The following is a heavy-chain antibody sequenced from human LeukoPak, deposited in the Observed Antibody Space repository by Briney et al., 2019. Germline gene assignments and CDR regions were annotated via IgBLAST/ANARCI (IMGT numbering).Heavy chain of an antibody. CDR3: AREAYSSPGLLPPYYYYYMDV. CDR2: INPNRGGT. Sequence: ASVKVSCKASGYTFTSYYMHWVRQAPGQGLEWMGWINPNRGGTNYAQKFQGRVTMTRDTSISTAYMELSRLRSDDTAVYYCAREAYSSPGLLPPYYYYYMDVWGKGTTVTVSS. J-gene: IGHJ6*03. D-gene: IGHD6-13*01. V-gene: IGHV1-2*02. CDR1: GYTFTSYY.